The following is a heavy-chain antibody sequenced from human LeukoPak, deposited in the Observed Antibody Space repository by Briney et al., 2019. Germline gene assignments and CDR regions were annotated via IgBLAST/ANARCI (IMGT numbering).Heavy chain of an antibody. CDR1: GYTFTGYY. V-gene: IGHV1-2*02. Sequence: ASVKVSCKASGYTFTGYYMHWVRQAPGQGLEWMGWINPNSGGTNYAQKFQGRVTMTRDTSISTAYMELSRLRSDDTAVYYCASSTGGAYYYYMDVWGKGTTVTVSS. J-gene: IGHJ6*03. D-gene: IGHD6-19*01. CDR3: ASSTGGAYYYYMDV. CDR2: INPNSGGT.